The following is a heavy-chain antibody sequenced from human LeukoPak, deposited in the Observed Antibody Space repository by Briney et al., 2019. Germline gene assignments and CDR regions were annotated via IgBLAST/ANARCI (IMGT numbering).Heavy chain of an antibody. CDR2: IYYSGST. J-gene: IGHJ4*02. D-gene: IGHD2-21*02. Sequence: SETLSLTCTVSGGSISSYYWSWIRQPPGKRLEWIGHIYYSGSTNYNPSLKSRVTISVDTSKKQFSLKLSSVTAADTAVFYCARYYCGGDCYSGYFDYWGQGTLVTVSS. V-gene: IGHV4-59*08. CDR1: GGSISSYY. CDR3: ARYYCGGDCYSGYFDY.